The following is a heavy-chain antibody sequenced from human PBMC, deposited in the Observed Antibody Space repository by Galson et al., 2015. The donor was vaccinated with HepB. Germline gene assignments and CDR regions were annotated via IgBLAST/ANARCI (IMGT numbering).Heavy chain of an antibody. J-gene: IGHJ4*02. Sequence: SLRLSCAASGFAFSDYWMHWVRQAPGKGLVWVSRVYNDDSSATYADSVKGRFTISRDSAENTLYLQMNSLGAEDTAVYFCVRGGTGYGNFDSWGQGTLVTVSS. CDR3: VRGGTGYGNFDS. CDR2: VYNDDSSA. V-gene: IGHV3-74*01. CDR1: GFAFSDYW. D-gene: IGHD5-18*01.